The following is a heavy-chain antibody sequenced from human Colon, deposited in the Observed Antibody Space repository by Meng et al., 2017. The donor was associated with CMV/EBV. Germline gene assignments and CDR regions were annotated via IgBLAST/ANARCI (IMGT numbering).Heavy chain of an antibody. CDR3: TKGLQYSDFWGVDS. V-gene: IGHV3-30-3*01. CDR2: ISYDGSNK. D-gene: IGHD3-3*01. J-gene: IGHJ4*02. Sequence: GGSLKISCAASGFTFSSYAMHWVRQAPGKGLEWVAVISYDGSNKYYADSVKGRFTISRDNSKNTLYLQMNSLRTEDTAVYYCTKGLQYSDFWGVDSWGQGTLVTVSS. CDR1: GFTFSSYA.